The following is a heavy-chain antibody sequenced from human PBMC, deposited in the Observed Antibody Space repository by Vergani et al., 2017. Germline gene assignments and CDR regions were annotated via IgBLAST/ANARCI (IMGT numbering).Heavy chain of an antibody. D-gene: IGHD6-19*01. J-gene: IGHJ3*02. Sequence: EVQVVESGGGLIKPGGSLRLSCVVSGITFKNAWINWVRQAPGKGLEWVSTLSASDRRTHYADSVKGRFTISRDISKNTLFLHMNSLRPEDTAVYYCAKVGRSEVAGTVGAFDIWGQGTMGTGSS. CDR3: AKVGRSEVAGTVGAFDI. CDR2: LSASDRRT. CDR1: GITFKNAW. V-gene: IGHV3-23*04.